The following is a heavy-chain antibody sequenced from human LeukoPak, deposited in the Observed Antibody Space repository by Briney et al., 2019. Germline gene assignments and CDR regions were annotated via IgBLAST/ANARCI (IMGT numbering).Heavy chain of an antibody. V-gene: IGHV1-18*04. Sequence: ASVKVSCKASGYTFTSYGISWVRQAPGQGLEWMGWISAYNGNTNYAQKLQGRVTMTTDTSTSTAYMELRSLRSDDTAVYYCARVGYCSGTSCDHYYYYGMDVWGKGTTVTVSS. CDR1: GYTFTSYG. J-gene: IGHJ6*04. CDR2: ISAYNGNT. CDR3: ARVGYCSGTSCDHYYYYGMDV. D-gene: IGHD2-2*01.